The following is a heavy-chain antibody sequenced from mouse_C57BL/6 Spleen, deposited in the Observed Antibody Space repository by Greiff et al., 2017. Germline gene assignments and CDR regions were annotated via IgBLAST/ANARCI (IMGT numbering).Heavy chain of an antibody. D-gene: IGHD3-2*01. J-gene: IGHJ2*01. Sequence: QVQLQQPGAELVMPGASVKLSCKASGYTFTSYWMHWVKQRPGQGLEWIGEIDPSDSYTNYNQKFTGKSTLTVDKSSSTAYMQLSSLTSEDSAVYYCARRRETAFDYWGQGTTLTVSS. CDR1: GYTFTSYW. V-gene: IGHV1-69*01. CDR2: IDPSDSYT. CDR3: ARRRETAFDY.